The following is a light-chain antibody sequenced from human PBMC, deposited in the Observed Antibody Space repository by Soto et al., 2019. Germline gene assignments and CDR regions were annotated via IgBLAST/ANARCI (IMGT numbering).Light chain of an antibody. CDR2: DVT. J-gene: IGLJ1*01. CDR3: CSYTTSNTRQIV. V-gene: IGLV2-14*01. CDR1: SSDVGLYNY. Sequence: QSVLAQPPSASGSPEQSVTISCTGTSSDVGLYNYVSWYQQQPGKAPKFMIYDVTNRPSGVSNLFSGSKSGNTASLTISVLQAEDEADYYCCSYTTSNTRQIVFGTGTKVTVL.